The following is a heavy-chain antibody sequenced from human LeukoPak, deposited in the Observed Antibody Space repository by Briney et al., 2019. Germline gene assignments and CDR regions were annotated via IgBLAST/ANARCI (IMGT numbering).Heavy chain of an antibody. CDR2: IYYSGST. CDR3: ARGYYCSGGSCYDIPYDY. D-gene: IGHD2-15*01. J-gene: IGHJ4*02. Sequence: SEALSLTCTVSGGSISRYYWSWIRQPPGEGREWIGYIYYSGSTNYNPSLKGRVTISEDTSKSQFSLKLSSVTAADTAVYYCARGYYCSGGSCYDIPYDYWGQGTLVTVSS. CDR1: GGSISRYY. V-gene: IGHV4-59*01.